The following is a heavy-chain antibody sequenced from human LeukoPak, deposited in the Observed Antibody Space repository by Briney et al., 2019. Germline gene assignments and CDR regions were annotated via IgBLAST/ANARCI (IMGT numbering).Heavy chain of an antibody. CDR2: IYYSGST. D-gene: IGHD6-19*01. CDR3: ARPYSSGGFDY. CDR1: GGSISSSSYY. V-gene: IGHV4-39*01. J-gene: IGHJ4*02. Sequence: SETLSLTCTVSGGSISSSSYYWGWIRQPPGKGLEWIGSIYYSGSTYYNPSLKRRVTISVDTSKNQFSLKLSSVTAADTAVYYCARPYSSGGFDYWGQGTLVTVSS.